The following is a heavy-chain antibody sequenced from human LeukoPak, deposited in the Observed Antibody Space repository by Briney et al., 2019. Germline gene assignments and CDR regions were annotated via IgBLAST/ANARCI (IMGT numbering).Heavy chain of an antibody. V-gene: IGHV3-30*04. D-gene: IGHD4-11*01. CDR3: AREDDYSGYYYYGMDV. CDR1: GFTCSSYA. Sequence: PGGSLRLSCAASGFTCSSYAMHWVRQAPGKGLEWGAVISYDGSNKYYADSVKGRFTISRDNSKNTLYLQMNSLRAEDTAVYYCAREDDYSGYYYYGMDVWGQGTTVTVSS. J-gene: IGHJ6*02. CDR2: ISYDGSNK.